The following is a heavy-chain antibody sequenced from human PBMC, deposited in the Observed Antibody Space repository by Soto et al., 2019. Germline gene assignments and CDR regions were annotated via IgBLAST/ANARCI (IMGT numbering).Heavy chain of an antibody. CDR3: AKDQGVVITILYYHVMAV. D-gene: IGHD2-21*01. CDR2: ISGSGGST. V-gene: IGHV3-23*01. CDR1: GFTFSSYA. Sequence: GGSLRLSCAASGFTFSSYAMSWVRQAPGKGLEWVSAISGSGGSTYYADSVKGRFTISRDNSKNTLYLQMNSLRAEDTAVYYCAKDQGVVITILYYHVMAVWAKGTRDPVSS. J-gene: IGHJ6*04.